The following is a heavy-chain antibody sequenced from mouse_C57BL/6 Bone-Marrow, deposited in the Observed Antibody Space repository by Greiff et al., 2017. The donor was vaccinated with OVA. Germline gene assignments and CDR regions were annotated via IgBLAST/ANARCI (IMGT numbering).Heavy chain of an antibody. V-gene: IGHV5-6*02. Sequence: EVKVVESGGDLVKPGGSLKLSCAASGFTFSSYGMSWVRQTPDKRLEWVATISSGGSYTYYPDSVKGRVTISRDNAKNTLYLQMSSLKSEDTAMYYCARRGRDGYPDWFAYWGQGTLVTVSA. CDR3: ARRGRDGYPDWFAY. CDR1: GFTFSSYG. CDR2: ISSGGSYT. D-gene: IGHD2-3*01. J-gene: IGHJ3*01.